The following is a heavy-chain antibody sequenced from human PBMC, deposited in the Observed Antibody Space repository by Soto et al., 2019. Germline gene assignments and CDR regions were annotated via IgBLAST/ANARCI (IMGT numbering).Heavy chain of an antibody. CDR3: VKSSGWTGDY. CDR2: IKEDGSEI. J-gene: IGHJ4*02. V-gene: IGHV3-7*02. D-gene: IGHD3-10*01. CDR1: GFSFSQYW. Sequence: PGGSLRLSCVASGFSFSQYWMSWVRQVPGKGLEWVANIKEDGSEIHYVDSVKGRFTISRDNAKNSLYLQMSSLRVEDTAVYHCVKSSGWTGDYWGQGILVTVSS.